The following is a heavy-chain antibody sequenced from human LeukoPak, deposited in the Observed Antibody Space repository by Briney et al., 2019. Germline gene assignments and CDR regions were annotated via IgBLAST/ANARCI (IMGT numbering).Heavy chain of an antibody. J-gene: IGHJ4*02. Sequence: PGGSLRLSCAASGFMFSSYWMTWVRQAPGKGLEWVANINQDGGEKYYVESVKGRFTISRDNAKNSLYLQMNSLRAEDTAVYYCARNYDILTGYYSFDYWGQGTLVTVSS. V-gene: IGHV3-7*01. CDR2: INQDGGEK. CDR3: ARNYDILTGYYSFDY. D-gene: IGHD3-9*01. CDR1: GFMFSSYW.